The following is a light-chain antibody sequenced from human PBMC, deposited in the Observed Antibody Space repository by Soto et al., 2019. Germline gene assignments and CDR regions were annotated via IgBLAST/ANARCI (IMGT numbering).Light chain of an antibody. Sequence: QSALTQPASVSGSPGQSITISCTGTSSDIGTYNLVSWYQQHPGKAPKLIIYEATKRPSGVSNRFSGSKSGNTASLTISGLQTEDEADYYYCSYAGGSTLVFGGGTKVTVL. J-gene: IGLJ3*02. CDR2: EAT. CDR3: CSYAGGSTLV. V-gene: IGLV2-23*01. CDR1: SSDIGTYNL.